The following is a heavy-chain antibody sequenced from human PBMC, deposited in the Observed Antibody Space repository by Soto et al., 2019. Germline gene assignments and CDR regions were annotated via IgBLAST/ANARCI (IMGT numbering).Heavy chain of an antibody. D-gene: IGHD1-1*01. CDR3: ARGRTTGTTDDAFDI. J-gene: IGHJ3*02. Sequence: SSVKVSCKASGYTFTSYAMHWVRQAPGQRLEWMGWINAGNGNTKYSQKFQGRVTITRDTSASTAYMELSSLRSEDTAVYYCARGRTTGTTDDAFDIWGQGTMVTVSS. V-gene: IGHV1-3*01. CDR2: INAGNGNT. CDR1: GYTFTSYA.